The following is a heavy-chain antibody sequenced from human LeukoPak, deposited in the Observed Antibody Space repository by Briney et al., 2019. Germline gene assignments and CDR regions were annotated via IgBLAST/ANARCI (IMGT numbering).Heavy chain of an antibody. D-gene: IGHD6-19*01. CDR3: ARDHGYSRIAVDGFY. V-gene: IGHV3-30*04. Sequence: GGSLKLSCAASGFTFSSYAMHWVRQAPGKGLEWVAVISYDGSNKYYADSVKGRFTISRDNSKNTLYLQMNSLRAEDTAVYYCARDHGYSRIAVDGFYWGQGTLVTVSS. CDR1: GFTFSSYA. J-gene: IGHJ4*02. CDR2: ISYDGSNK.